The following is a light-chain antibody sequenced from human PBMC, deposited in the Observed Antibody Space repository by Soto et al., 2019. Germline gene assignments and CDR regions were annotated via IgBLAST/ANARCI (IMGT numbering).Light chain of an antibody. CDR3: SSYMSSSTFV. J-gene: IGLJ1*01. V-gene: IGLV2-14*01. Sequence: QPALTQPASVSGSPGQSVTISCTGTSSDVGGYNYVSWYQQHPGKAPKLMIYEVSNRPSGVSNRFSGSKSGNTASLTISGLQAEDEADYYCSSYMSSSTFVFGAGTKLTVL. CDR2: EVS. CDR1: SSDVGGYNY.